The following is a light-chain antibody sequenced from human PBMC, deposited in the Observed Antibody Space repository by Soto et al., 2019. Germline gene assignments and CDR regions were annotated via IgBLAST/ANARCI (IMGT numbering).Light chain of an antibody. CDR3: QQYNNWPPWT. V-gene: IGKV3-15*01. CDR1: QSVNNN. J-gene: IGKJ1*01. Sequence: ETLMTQSPATLSVSPGERATLSCRASQSVNNNLAWYQQKLGQAPRVLIYGASTRATGIPARLTGSGSGTEFILTITSLQSEDFAVYYCQQYNNWPPWTFGQGTKVDIK. CDR2: GAS.